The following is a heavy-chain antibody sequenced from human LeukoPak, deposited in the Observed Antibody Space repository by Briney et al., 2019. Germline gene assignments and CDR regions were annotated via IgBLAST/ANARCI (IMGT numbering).Heavy chain of an antibody. V-gene: IGHV5-51*01. CDR2: IYPGDSDT. J-gene: IGHJ3*02. Sequence: GESLKISCKGSGYSLTSYWIGWVRQMPGKGLEWMGIIYPGDSDTRYSPSFQGQVTISADKSISTAYLQWSSLKASDTAMYYCARPGSSGWYVHDAFDIWGRGTMVTVSS. CDR3: ARPGSSGWYVHDAFDI. CDR1: GYSLTSYW. D-gene: IGHD6-19*01.